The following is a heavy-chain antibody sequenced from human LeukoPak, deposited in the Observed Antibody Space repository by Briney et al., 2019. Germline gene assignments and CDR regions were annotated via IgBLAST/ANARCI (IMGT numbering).Heavy chain of an antibody. D-gene: IGHD6-6*01. CDR2: IYYSGIT. V-gene: IGHV4-39*07. J-gene: IGHJ4*02. CDR3: VRSEYSTFLDY. CDR1: GGFISTNAYY. Sequence: SETLSLTCTVSGGFISTNAYYWGWIRQPPGKGLQWIGSIYYSGITYYNPSLKSRVTISVDTSKNQFSLKVRSVTAADTAVYYCVRSEYSTFLDYWGQGTLVTVSS.